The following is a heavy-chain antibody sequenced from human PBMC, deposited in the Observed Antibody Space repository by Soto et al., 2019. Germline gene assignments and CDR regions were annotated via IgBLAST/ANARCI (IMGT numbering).Heavy chain of an antibody. CDR3: AAEPPSNCGGDCAFDY. CDR1: GFTFTSSA. D-gene: IGHD2-21*02. J-gene: IGHJ4*02. Sequence: GASLKVSWKASGFTFTSSAVQWVRQARGQRLEWIGWIVVGSGNTNYAQKFQERVTITRDMSTSTAYMELSSLGSEDTAVYYCAAEPPSNCGGDCAFDYWGQGTLVTVSS. V-gene: IGHV1-58*01. CDR2: IVVGSGNT.